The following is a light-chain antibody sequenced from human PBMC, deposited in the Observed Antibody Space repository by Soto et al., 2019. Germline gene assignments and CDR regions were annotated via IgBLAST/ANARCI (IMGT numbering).Light chain of an antibody. CDR3: QQRSNWLT. V-gene: IGKV1-39*01. CDR2: AAS. J-gene: IGKJ4*01. CDR1: QSISSY. Sequence: DIQMTQSPSSLSASVGDRVTITCRASQSISSYLNWYQQKPGKAPKLLIYAASSLQSGVPSRFSGSGSGTDFTLTISSLHPEDFAVYYCQQRSNWLTFGGGTKVDIK.